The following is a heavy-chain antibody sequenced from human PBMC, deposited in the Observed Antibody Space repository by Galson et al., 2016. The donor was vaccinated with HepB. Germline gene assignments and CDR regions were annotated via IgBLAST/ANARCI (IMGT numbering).Heavy chain of an antibody. Sequence: SLRLSCAASGFTFSTYWMHWVRQAPGKGLVWVSRINGDGSSTNYADSVKGRFTISRDNAKNTLYLQMNSLRAEDTAVCYCARRDGYSSRAFDIWGQGTMVTVSS. CDR3: ARRDGYSSRAFDI. J-gene: IGHJ3*02. CDR1: GFTFSTYW. CDR2: INGDGSST. V-gene: IGHV3-74*01. D-gene: IGHD5-24*01.